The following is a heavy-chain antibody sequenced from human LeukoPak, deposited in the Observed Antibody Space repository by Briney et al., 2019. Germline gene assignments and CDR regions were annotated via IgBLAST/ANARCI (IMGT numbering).Heavy chain of an antibody. CDR3: ARERTLTSCYDY. J-gene: IGHJ4*02. V-gene: IGHV1-2*02. D-gene: IGHD2-15*01. Sequence: ASVKVSCKASGYTFTGYYMHWVRQAPGPGLELMGCINPNSGGTNYAQKFQGRVTMTRDTSISTPYMELSRLRSDDTAVYYCARERTLTSCYDYWGQGTLVTVSS. CDR2: INPNSGGT. CDR1: GYTFTGYY.